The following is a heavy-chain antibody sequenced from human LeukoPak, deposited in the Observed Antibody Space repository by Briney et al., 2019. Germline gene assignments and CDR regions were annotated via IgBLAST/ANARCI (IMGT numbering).Heavy chain of an antibody. Sequence: SVKVSCKASGGTFSSYAISWVRQAPGQGLEWMGGIIPIFGTANYAQKFQGRVTITADESTSTAYMELSSLKSEDTAVYYCARDSAVYYYDSSGYYGRQFDYWGQGTLVTVSS. CDR2: IIPIFGTA. V-gene: IGHV1-69*13. CDR3: ARDSAVYYYDSSGYYGRQFDY. CDR1: GGTFSSYA. J-gene: IGHJ4*02. D-gene: IGHD3-22*01.